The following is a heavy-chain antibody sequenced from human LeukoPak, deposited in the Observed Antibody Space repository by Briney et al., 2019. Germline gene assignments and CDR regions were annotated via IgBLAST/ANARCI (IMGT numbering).Heavy chain of an antibody. V-gene: IGHV4-34*01. J-gene: IGHJ4*02. D-gene: IGHD3-22*01. Sequence: SETLSLTCAVYGGSFSGYYWSWIRQPPGKGLEWIGEINHSGSTNYNPSLKSRVTISVDTSKNQFSLKLSSVTAADTAVYYCAEEDYYDSSGYYAYWGQGTLVTVSS. CDR2: INHSGST. CDR3: AEEDYYDSSGYYAY. CDR1: GGSFSGYY.